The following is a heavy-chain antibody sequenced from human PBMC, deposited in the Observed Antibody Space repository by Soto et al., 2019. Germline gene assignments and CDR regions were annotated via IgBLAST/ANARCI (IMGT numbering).Heavy chain of an antibody. CDR3: ARLWFGEENNWFDP. CDR1: GGSISSSSYY. D-gene: IGHD3-10*01. CDR2: IYYSGST. V-gene: IGHV4-39*01. J-gene: IGHJ5*02. Sequence: SETLSLTCTVSGGSISSSSYYWGWIRQPPGKGLEWIGSIYYSGSTYYNPSLKSRVTISVDTSKNQFSLKLSPVTAADTAVYYCARLWFGEENNWFDPWGQGTLVTVSS.